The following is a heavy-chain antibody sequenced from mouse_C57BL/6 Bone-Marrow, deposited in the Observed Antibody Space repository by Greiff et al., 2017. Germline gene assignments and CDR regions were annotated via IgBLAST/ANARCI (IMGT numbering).Heavy chain of an antibody. D-gene: IGHD2-3*01. J-gene: IGHJ4*01. CDR2: ISDGGSYT. CDR1: GFTFSSYA. CDR3: ARDEGYFLMDY. V-gene: IGHV5-4*01. Sequence: EVKLMESGGGLVKPGGSLKLSCAASGFTFSSYAMSWVRQTPEKRLEWVATISDGGSYTYYPDNVKGRFTISRDNAKNNLYLQMSHLKSEDTAMYYCARDEGYFLMDYWGQGTSVTVSS.